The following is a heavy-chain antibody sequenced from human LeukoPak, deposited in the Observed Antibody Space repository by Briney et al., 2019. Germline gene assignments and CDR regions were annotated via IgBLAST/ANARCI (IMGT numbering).Heavy chain of an antibody. CDR1: GGSISSGSYY. Sequence: SQTLSLTCTVSGGSISSGSYYWSWIRQPAGKGLEWIGRIYTSGSTNYNPSLKSRVTISVGTSKNQFSLKLSSVTAADTAVYYCARVPPYYDILAFDIWGQGTMVTVSS. D-gene: IGHD3-9*01. J-gene: IGHJ3*02. CDR3: ARVPPYYDILAFDI. V-gene: IGHV4-61*02. CDR2: IYTSGST.